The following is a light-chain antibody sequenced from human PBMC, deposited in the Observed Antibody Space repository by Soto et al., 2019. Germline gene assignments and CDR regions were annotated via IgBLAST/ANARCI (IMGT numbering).Light chain of an antibody. J-gene: IGLJ3*02. CDR1: SSDVGGYNY. CDR3: SSYAGTYTL. CDR2: DVT. V-gene: IGLV2-11*01. Sequence: QSALTQPRSVSGSPGQSVTISCTGTSSDVGGYNYVSWYQQHPGKVPKLMIYDVTKRPSGVPDRFSASKSGNTASLTISGLQAEDEADYYCSSYAGTYTLFGGGTQLTVL.